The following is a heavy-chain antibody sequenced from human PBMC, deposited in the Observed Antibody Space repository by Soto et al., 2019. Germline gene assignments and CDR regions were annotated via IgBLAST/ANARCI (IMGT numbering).Heavy chain of an antibody. Sequence: RGSLRLSCAASGFRSSSYWRSWVRQAPGKGLEWVANIKQDGSEKYFVDSVKGRFTISRDNSKNSLYLQMNSLRAEDTAVYYRARDPGPYCSGGSCYRGAGLDVWGQGTTVTVSS. J-gene: IGHJ6*02. CDR2: IKQDGSEK. CDR3: ARDPGPYCSGGSCYRGAGLDV. CDR1: GFRSSSYW. V-gene: IGHV3-7*01. D-gene: IGHD2-15*01.